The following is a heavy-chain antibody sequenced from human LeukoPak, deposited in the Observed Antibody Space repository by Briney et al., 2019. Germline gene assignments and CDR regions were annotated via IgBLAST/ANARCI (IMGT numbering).Heavy chain of an antibody. V-gene: IGHV3-23*01. J-gene: IGHJ4*02. CDR1: GFTFSSYA. CDR2: ISGSGGST. D-gene: IGHD3-10*01. Sequence: GGSLRLSCAASGFTFSSYAMSWVRQAPGKGLEWVSAISGSGGSTYYADSVKGRFTISRDNSKNTLYLQMNSLRAGDTAVYYCAKGRPMVRGGIRLSPTYYFDYWGQGTLVTVPS. CDR3: AKGRPMVRGGIRLSPTYYFDY.